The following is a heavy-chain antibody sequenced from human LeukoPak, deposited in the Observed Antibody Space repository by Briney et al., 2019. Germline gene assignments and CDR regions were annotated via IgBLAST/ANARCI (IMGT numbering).Heavy chain of an antibody. CDR3: ARDGFRGYDMDF. V-gene: IGHV3-48*03. J-gene: IGHJ4*02. D-gene: IGHD5-12*01. CDR2: ISKRSEAI. CDR1: EFTFSDYH. Sequence: GGSLRLSCAAFEFTFSDYHMNWVRQAPGKGLEWVSYISKRSEAIYYADSVKGRFTISRDNARNSLYLQMNSLRAGDTAVYYCARDGFRGYDMDFWGQGTLVTVSS.